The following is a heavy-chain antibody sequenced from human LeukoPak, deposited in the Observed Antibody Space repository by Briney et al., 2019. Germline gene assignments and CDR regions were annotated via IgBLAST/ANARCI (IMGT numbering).Heavy chain of an antibody. CDR3: AKDHSVCGGDSCAFDI. Sequence: GGSLRLSCAASGFTFSSYAMSWVRQVPGKGLEWVSAISGSGGSTYYADSVKGRFTISRDNSKNTLYLQMNSLRAEDTAVYYCAKDHSVCGGDSCAFDIWGQGTMVTVSS. CDR2: ISGSGGST. V-gene: IGHV3-23*01. J-gene: IGHJ3*02. CDR1: GFTFSSYA. D-gene: IGHD2-21*02.